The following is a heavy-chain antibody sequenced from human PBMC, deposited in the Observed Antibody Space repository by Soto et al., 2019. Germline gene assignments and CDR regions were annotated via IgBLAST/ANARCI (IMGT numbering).Heavy chain of an antibody. V-gene: IGHV4-31*03. CDR2: IYYSGST. CDR3: ARGSSGDFGSGSYGFDV. J-gene: IGHJ3*01. D-gene: IGHD3-3*01. Sequence: QVQLQESGPGLVEPSQTLSLTCTVSGGSINTGGYYWSWIRQHPGKGLEWIVYIYYSGSTYYHPTFQSRLTISGVTSKNQFSLRLSSVTAADTAVYYCARGSSGDFGSGSYGFDVWGQGTLVTVSS. CDR1: GGSINTGGYY.